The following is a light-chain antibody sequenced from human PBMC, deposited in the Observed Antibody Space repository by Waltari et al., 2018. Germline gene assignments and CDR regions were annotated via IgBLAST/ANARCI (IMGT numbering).Light chain of an antibody. Sequence: EIVLTQSPATLSVSPGERATLSCRASQGVSSDLAWYQQKPGQAPRLLIYGASTRATGIPARFSGSGSGTEFTLTISSVQSEDFAVYYCQQYDTWPPWTFGQGTKVEIK. V-gene: IGKV3-15*01. CDR1: QGVSSD. CDR3: QQYDTWPPWT. CDR2: GAS. J-gene: IGKJ1*01.